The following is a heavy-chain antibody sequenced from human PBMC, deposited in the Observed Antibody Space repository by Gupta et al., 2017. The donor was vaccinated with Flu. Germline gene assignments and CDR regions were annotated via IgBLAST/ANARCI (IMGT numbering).Heavy chain of an antibody. CDR3: ARGYCRSTSCYAYYFDY. J-gene: IGHJ4*02. D-gene: IGHD2-2*01. Sequence: WVGQAPGKGRGWVATVGGSGGSKSDGDSGKGGFTMSRDNSKNKLDLQMNGLGAEDPGVYYCARGYCRSTSCYAYYFDYGGKGPLVTDS. CDR2: VGGSGGSK. V-gene: IGHV3-23*01.